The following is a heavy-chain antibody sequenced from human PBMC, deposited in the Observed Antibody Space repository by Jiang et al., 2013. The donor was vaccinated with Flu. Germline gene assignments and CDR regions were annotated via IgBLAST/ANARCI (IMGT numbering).Heavy chain of an antibody. Sequence: LLKPSETLSLTCAVYGGSFSGYYWSWIRQPPGKGLEWIGEINHSGSTNYNPSLKSRVTISVDTSKNQFSLKLSSVTAADTAVYYCARGLNWNYGAFDIWGQGTMATVSS. CDR1: GGSFSGYY. V-gene: IGHV4-34*01. CDR2: INHSGST. D-gene: IGHD1-7*01. CDR3: ARGLNWNYGAFDI. J-gene: IGHJ3*02.